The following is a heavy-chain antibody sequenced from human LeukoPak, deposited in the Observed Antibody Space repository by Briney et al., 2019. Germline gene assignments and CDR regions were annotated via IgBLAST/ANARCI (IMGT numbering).Heavy chain of an antibody. Sequence: GGSLRLSCEASGFSLSGSWMHWVRQAPGKGLTWVSQSKYDGSTKSYAASVRGRFTTSRDNAKNTLYLHMDSLRAEDTAVYYCARSDYFHNWGQGTMVVVSA. CDR1: GFSLSGSW. CDR2: SKYDGSTK. CDR3: ARSDYFHN. J-gene: IGHJ3*01. V-gene: IGHV3-74*01. D-gene: IGHD3-10*01.